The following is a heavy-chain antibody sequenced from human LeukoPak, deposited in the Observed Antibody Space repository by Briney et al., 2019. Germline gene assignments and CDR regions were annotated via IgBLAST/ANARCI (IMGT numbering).Heavy chain of an antibody. J-gene: IGHJ5*02. CDR3: AREGYSSGNPTVDT. V-gene: IGHV3-21*01. Sequence: GGSLRLSCAASGFTFSRYAMKWVRQAPGKGLEWVSCIGSSGSYTYYADSVKGRFTISRDNAKDSLYLQMDSLRAEDGAVYYCAREGYSSGNPTVDTWGQGTLVTVSS. CDR1: GFTFSRYA. CDR2: IGSSGSYT. D-gene: IGHD3-10*01.